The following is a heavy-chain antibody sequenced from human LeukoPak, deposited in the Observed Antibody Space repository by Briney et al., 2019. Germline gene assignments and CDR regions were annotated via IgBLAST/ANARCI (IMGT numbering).Heavy chain of an antibody. CDR1: RFTFSTHW. V-gene: IGHV3-7*01. CDR2: IKQDGSEM. CDR3: ARAAVAGTKYNWFDP. D-gene: IGHD6-19*01. Sequence: GGSLRLSCAASRFTFSTHWMNWVRQAPGKGLEWVANIKQDGSEMYYVDSVKGRFTISRDNAKNSLYLQMNSLRVEDTAVYYCARAAVAGTKYNWFDPWGQGTLVTVSS. J-gene: IGHJ5*02.